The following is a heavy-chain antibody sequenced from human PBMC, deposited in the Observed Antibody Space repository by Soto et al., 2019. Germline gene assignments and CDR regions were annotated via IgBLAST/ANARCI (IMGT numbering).Heavy chain of an antibody. D-gene: IGHD1-26*01. J-gene: IGHJ5*02. CDR3: ASSPRGGSYYSWFDP. CDR2: INPNSGGT. CDR1: GYTFTGYY. Sequence: VASVKVSCKASGYTFTGYYMHWVRQAPGQGLEWMGWINPNSGGTNYAQKFQGWVTMTRDTSISTAYMELGRLRSDDTAVYYCASSPRGGSYYSWFDPWGQGTLVTVS. V-gene: IGHV1-2*04.